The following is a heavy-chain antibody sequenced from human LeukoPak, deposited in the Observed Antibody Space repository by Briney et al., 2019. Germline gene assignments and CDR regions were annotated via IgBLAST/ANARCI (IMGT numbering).Heavy chain of an antibody. D-gene: IGHD3-10*01. CDR3: ARDVYGSGSYSPSGYFDY. V-gene: IGHV3-48*03. CDR2: ISSSGSTI. J-gene: IGHJ4*02. Sequence: GGSLRLSCAASGFTFSSYEMNWVRQAPGKGLEGVSYISSSGSTIYYADSVKGRFTISRENAKNSLYLQMNSLRAEDTAVYYCARDVYGSGSYSPSGYFDYWGQGTLVTVSS. CDR1: GFTFSSYE.